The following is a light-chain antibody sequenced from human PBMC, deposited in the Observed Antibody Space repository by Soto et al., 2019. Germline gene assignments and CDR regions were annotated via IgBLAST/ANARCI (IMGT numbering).Light chain of an antibody. CDR3: GSWDSSLSAYV. V-gene: IGLV1-51*01. Sequence: QSVLTQPPSVSASPGQKGTISCSGGSANIGGNSVSWYQQLPGTAPKLLIYDDNKRPSGIPDRFSGSKSGTSATLGITGFQTGDEADYYCGSWDSSLSAYVFGTGTQLTVL. CDR2: DDN. J-gene: IGLJ1*01. CDR1: SANIGGNS.